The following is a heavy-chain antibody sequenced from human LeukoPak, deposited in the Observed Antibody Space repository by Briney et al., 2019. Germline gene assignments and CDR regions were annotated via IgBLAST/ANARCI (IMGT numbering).Heavy chain of an antibody. CDR3: ARAEGYGGELDS. V-gene: IGHV3-30*04. CDR2: IPYDGSNK. CDR1: GFTFSTFA. D-gene: IGHD4-23*01. J-gene: IGHJ4*02. Sequence: GGSLRLSCAASGFTFSTFAMHWVRQAPGKGREGVAVIPYDGSNKYYADSVKGRFTISRENSKNRLYLQMNSLRAEDTAVYYCARAEGYGGELDSWGQGTLVTVSS.